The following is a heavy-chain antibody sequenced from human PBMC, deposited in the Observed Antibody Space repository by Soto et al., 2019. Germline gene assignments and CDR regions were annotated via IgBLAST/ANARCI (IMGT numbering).Heavy chain of an antibody. V-gene: IGHV4-31*03. CDR2: IYYSGST. D-gene: IGHD3-10*01. Sequence: SETLSLTCTVSGGSISSGGYYWSWIRQHPGKGLEWIGYIYYSGSTYYNPSLKSRVTISVDTSKNQFSLKLSSVTAADTAVYYCARSQYGSGSYFIQSFDYWGQGTLVTVSS. CDR1: GGSISSGGYY. J-gene: IGHJ4*02. CDR3: ARSQYGSGSYFIQSFDY.